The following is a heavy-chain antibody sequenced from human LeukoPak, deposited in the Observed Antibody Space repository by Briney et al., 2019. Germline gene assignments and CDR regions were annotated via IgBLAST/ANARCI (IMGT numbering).Heavy chain of an antibody. J-gene: IGHJ4*02. CDR1: GFTFSSYG. D-gene: IGHD3-10*01. CDR3: AKDWGEPLLWFGELLLNFDY. Sequence: GGSLRLSCAASGFTFSSYGMHWVRQAPGKGLEWVAFIRYDGSNKYYADSVKGRFTISRDNSKNTLYLQMNSLRAEDTAVYYCAKDWGEPLLWFGELLLNFDYWGQGTLVTVSS. CDR2: IRYDGSNK. V-gene: IGHV3-30*02.